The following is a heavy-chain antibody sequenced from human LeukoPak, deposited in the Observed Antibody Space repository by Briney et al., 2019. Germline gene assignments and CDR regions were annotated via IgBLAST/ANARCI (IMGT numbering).Heavy chain of an antibody. D-gene: IGHD3-22*01. Sequence: GGSLRLSCAASGFTFSSYAMSWVRQAPGKGLEWVSAISGSAGSTYYTDSVKGRFTISTDNSKNTLYLQMNSLRAEDTAVYYCAKDSRAVVVAPNDYWGQGTLVTVSS. CDR2: ISGSAGST. CDR1: GFTFSSYA. J-gene: IGHJ4*02. V-gene: IGHV3-23*01. CDR3: AKDSRAVVVAPNDY.